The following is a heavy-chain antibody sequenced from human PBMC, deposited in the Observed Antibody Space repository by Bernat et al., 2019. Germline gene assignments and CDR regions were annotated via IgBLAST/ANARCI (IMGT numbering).Heavy chain of an antibody. V-gene: IGHV3-74*01. CDR2: INSDGSST. D-gene: IGHD6-13*01. Sequence: EVQLVESGGGLVQPGGSLRLSCAASGFTFSSYWMHWVRQAPGKGLVWVSRINSDGSSTSYADSVKGRFTISRDNAKNTLYLQMNRLRAEDTAVYYCARAAGTIHFLTGAQDDYYGMDVWGQGTTVTVSS. J-gene: IGHJ6*02. CDR3: ARAAGTIHFLTGAQDDYYGMDV. CDR1: GFTFSSYW.